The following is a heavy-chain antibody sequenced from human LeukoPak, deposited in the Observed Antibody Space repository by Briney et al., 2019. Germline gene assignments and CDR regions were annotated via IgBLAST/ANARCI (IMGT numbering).Heavy chain of an antibody. V-gene: IGHV3-21*01. D-gene: IGHD3-3*01. CDR1: GFTFSSYS. CDR2: ISSSSSYI. Sequence: GGSLRLSCAASGFTFSSYSMNWVRQAPGKGLEWVSSISSSSSYIYYADSVKGRFTISRDNAKNSLYLQMNSLRAEDTAVYYCARGHTIFGVVRGNWFDPWGQGTLVTVSS. CDR3: ARGHTIFGVVRGNWFDP. J-gene: IGHJ5*02.